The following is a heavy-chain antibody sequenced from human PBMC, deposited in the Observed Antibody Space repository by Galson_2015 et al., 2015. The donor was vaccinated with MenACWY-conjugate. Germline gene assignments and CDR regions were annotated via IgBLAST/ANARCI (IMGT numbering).Heavy chain of an antibody. Sequence: SLRLSCAASGFTFSSYSMNWVRQAPGKGLEWVSYISSSSSTIYYADSVKGRFTISRDNAKNSLYLQMNSLRAEDTAVYYCARDLDDVLLWFGEADLDAFDIWGQGTMVTVSS. J-gene: IGHJ3*02. CDR3: ARDLDDVLLWFGEADLDAFDI. CDR1: GFTFSSYS. V-gene: IGHV3-48*04. D-gene: IGHD3-10*01. CDR2: ISSSSSTI.